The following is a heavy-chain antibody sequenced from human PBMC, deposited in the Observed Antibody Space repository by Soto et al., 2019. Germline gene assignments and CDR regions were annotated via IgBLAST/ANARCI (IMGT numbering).Heavy chain of an antibody. CDR1: GFSLRSYA. CDR3: VREPYLPTAGRLASLDY. J-gene: IGHJ4*02. CDR2: IWYDGVNK. Sequence: PGGSLRLSCAASGFSLRSYAMHWVRQAPGKGLEWVAVIWYDGVNKYYSDSVKGRFTISRDTCNNTLYVQINSLKSDDRAVYYCVREPYLPTAGRLASLDYWGPGTLVTVSS. V-gene: IGHV3-33*08. D-gene: IGHD1-1*01.